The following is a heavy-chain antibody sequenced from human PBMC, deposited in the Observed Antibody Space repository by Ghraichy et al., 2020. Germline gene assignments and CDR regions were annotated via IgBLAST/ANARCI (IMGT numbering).Heavy chain of an antibody. CDR3: AKDPREGYDSSYTYFGC. CDR2: ISAGGRSGGKT. Sequence: GGSLRLSCAASGFTCSSFAMSWVRQAPGRGLEWVSTISAGGRSGGKTYYADSVKGRFTISRDNSKNTLYLQMNTLRAEDTAMYYCAKDPREGYDSSYTYFGCWGQGTLVTVSS. D-gene: IGHD3-22*01. CDR1: GFTCSSFA. V-gene: IGHV3-23*01. J-gene: IGHJ4*02.